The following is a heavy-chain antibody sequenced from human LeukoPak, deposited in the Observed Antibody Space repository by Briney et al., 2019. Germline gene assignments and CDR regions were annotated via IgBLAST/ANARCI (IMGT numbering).Heavy chain of an antibody. CDR1: GGSISSGSYY. CDR3: ARGMAAVIDAFDI. CDR2: IYASGST. Sequence: PSETLSLTCAVSGGSISSGSYYWSWIRQPAGKGLEWIGRIYASGSTNYNPSLQNGVTISVDTSKNEFSLKLTSVTVADSAVYYCARGMAAVIDAFDIWGQGTMVTV. D-gene: IGHD6-13*01. J-gene: IGHJ3*02. V-gene: IGHV4-61*02.